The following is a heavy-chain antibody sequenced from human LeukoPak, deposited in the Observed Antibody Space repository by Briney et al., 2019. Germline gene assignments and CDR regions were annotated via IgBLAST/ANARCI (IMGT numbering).Heavy chain of an antibody. CDR2: IKQDGSEK. CDR1: GFTFSSYW. CDR3: ARVNDYSSPFNY. Sequence: GGSLRLSCAASGFTFSSYWMSWVRQAPGKGLEWVANIKQDGSEKFYMDSLKGRFTISRDNAKNSLYLQMNSLRAEDTAVYYCARVNDYSSPFNYWGQGTLVTVSS. J-gene: IGHJ4*02. D-gene: IGHD1-1*01. V-gene: IGHV3-7*01.